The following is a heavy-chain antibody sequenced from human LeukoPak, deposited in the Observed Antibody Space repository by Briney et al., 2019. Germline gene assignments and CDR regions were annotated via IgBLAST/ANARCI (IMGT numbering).Heavy chain of an antibody. J-gene: IGHJ5*02. CDR3: ARGRIAAAGRNWFDP. CDR1: GGSISSYY. CDR2: INHSGST. V-gene: IGHV4-34*01. D-gene: IGHD6-13*01. Sequence: SETLSLTCTVSGGSISSYYWSWIRQPPGKGLEWIGEINHSGSTNYNPSLKSRVTISVDTSKNQFSLKLSSVTAADTAVYYCARGRIAAAGRNWFDPWGQGTLVTVSS.